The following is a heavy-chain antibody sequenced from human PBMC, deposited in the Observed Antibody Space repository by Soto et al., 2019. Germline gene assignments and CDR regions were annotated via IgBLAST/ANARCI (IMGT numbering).Heavy chain of an antibody. CDR3: ASLLGGYSYGPRYYSYGMDV. J-gene: IGHJ6*02. Sequence: EVQLVESGGGLGQPGGSLRLSCAASGFTFSSYSMNWVLQAPGKGLEWVSYISSSSSTIYYVDSVKGRFTISRDNAKNSLYLQLNSLRDAHTAVYYCASLLGGYSYGPRYYSYGMDVCGQATTVTVSS. V-gene: IGHV3-48*02. CDR2: ISSSSSTI. D-gene: IGHD5-18*01. CDR1: GFTFSSYS.